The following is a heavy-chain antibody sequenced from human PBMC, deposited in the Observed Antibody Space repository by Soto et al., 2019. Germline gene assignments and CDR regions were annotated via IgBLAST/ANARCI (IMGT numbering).Heavy chain of an antibody. J-gene: IGHJ3*02. V-gene: IGHV4-59*01. Sequence: PSETLSLTCTVSGGSISSYYWSWIRQPPGKGLEWIGYIYYSGSTNYNPSLKSRVTISVDTSKNQFSLKLSSVTAADTAVYYCASSFVDRGLAAFDIWGQGTMVTVSS. CDR1: GGSISSYY. D-gene: IGHD5-12*01. CDR3: ASSFVDRGLAAFDI. CDR2: IYYSGST.